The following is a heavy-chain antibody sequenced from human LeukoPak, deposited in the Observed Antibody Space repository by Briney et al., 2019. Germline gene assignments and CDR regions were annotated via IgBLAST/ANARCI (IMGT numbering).Heavy chain of an antibody. Sequence: GGSLRLSCAASGFTFSSYAMHWVRQAPGKGLEWVAFIRYDGSNKYYADSVKGRFTISRDNSKNTLYLQMNSLRAEDTAVYYCAKPARTDYADYWGQGTLVTVSS. CDR1: GFTFSSYA. J-gene: IGHJ4*02. D-gene: IGHD1-1*01. V-gene: IGHV3-30*02. CDR2: IRYDGSNK. CDR3: AKPARTDYADY.